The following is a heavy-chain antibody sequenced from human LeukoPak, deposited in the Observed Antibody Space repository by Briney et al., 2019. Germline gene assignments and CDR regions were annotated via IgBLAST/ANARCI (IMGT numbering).Heavy chain of an antibody. D-gene: IGHD1-26*01. Sequence: SETLSLTCTVSGGSISSYYWSWIRQPPGKGLEWIGEINHSGSTNYNPSLKSRVTISVDTSKNQFSLKLNSVTAADTAVYYCARVPPIVGATTYDYWGQGTLVTVSS. CDR2: INHSGST. J-gene: IGHJ4*02. V-gene: IGHV4-34*01. CDR1: GGSISSYY. CDR3: ARVPPIVGATTYDY.